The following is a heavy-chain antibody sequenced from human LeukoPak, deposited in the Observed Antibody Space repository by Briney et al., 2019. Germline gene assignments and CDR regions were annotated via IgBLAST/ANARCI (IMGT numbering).Heavy chain of an antibody. J-gene: IGHJ5*02. CDR3: AKGYCSSTSCLFDP. CDR1: GFTFDDYA. D-gene: IGHD2-2*01. Sequence: PGGSLRLSCAASGFTFDDYAMHWVRQAPGKGLEWVSGISWNSGSIGHADSVKGRFTISRDNAKNSLYLQMNSLGAEDMALYYCAKGYCSSTSCLFDPWGQGTLVTVSS. V-gene: IGHV3-9*03. CDR2: ISWNSGSI.